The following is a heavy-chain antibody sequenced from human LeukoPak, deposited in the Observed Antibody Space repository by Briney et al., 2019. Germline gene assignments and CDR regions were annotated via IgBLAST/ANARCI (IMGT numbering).Heavy chain of an antibody. J-gene: IGHJ6*03. CDR3: AREGPLYYYMDV. CDR1: GFTFSYYS. CDR2: ISSSSSTI. V-gene: IGHV3-48*01. Sequence: PGGSLRLSCAASGFTFSYYSMNWVRRAPGKGRRGFSYISSSSSTIYYADSVKGRFTISRDNAKNSLYLEMNSLRAEDTAVYYCAREGPLYYYMDVWGKGTTVTVSS.